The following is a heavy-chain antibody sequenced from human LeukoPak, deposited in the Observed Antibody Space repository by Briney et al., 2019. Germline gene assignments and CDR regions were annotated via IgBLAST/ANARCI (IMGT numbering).Heavy chain of an antibody. CDR3: AKDGVATKAFDY. V-gene: IGHV3-30*18. D-gene: IGHD5-12*01. CDR2: ISYDGSNK. Sequence: PGGSLRLSCAASGFTFSSYSMTWVRQAPGKGLEWVAVISYDGSNKYYADSVKGRFTISRDNSKNTLYLQMNSLRAEDTAVYYCAKDGVATKAFDYWGQGTLVTVSS. J-gene: IGHJ4*02. CDR1: GFTFSSYS.